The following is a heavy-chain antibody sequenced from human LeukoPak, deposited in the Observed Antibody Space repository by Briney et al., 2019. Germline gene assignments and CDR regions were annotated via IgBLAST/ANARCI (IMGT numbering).Heavy chain of an antibody. V-gene: IGHV3-48*03. Sequence: GGSLRLSCAASGFTFSSYEMNWVRQAPGKGLEWVSYISSSGRPIYYADSVKGRFTISRDNAKNSLYLQMNSLRAEDTAVYYCARNSRAYYTGLDYWGQGTLVTVSS. CDR3: ARNSRAYYTGLDY. J-gene: IGHJ4*02. CDR1: GFTFSSYE. D-gene: IGHD3-3*01. CDR2: ISSSGRPI.